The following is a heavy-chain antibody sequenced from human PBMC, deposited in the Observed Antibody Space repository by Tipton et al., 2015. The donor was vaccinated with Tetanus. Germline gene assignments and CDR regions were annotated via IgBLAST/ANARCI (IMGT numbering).Heavy chain of an antibody. D-gene: IGHD4-17*01. CDR3: AREWTSTVTSKYDY. CDR1: GFTFGKYA. CDR2: VSFDGTNT. V-gene: IGHV3-30-3*01. J-gene: IGHJ4*02. Sequence: SLRLSCEASGFTFGKYAMHWVRQPPGGGPEWLAVVSFDGTNTYYADSVKGRSTISRDTSKNAVYLHMSSLSPQDTAVYYCAREWTSTVTSKYDYWGQGTLVTVSS.